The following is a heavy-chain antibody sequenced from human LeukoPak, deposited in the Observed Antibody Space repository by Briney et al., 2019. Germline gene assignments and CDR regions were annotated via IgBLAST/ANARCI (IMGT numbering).Heavy chain of an antibody. J-gene: IGHJ4*02. CDR1: RFTLCRYW. D-gene: IGHD5-18*01. Sequence: PRGSPRLSPTPSRFTLCRYWVTTGREAPGEGAEWVANIKHDGNEKYYADSVVGRLAISRDNAENSRFLQMNNVRAEDMAVYCCVKGGWIRILDYWGQGTLVTVSS. CDR2: IKHDGNEK. CDR3: VKGGWIRILDY. V-gene: IGHV3-7*01.